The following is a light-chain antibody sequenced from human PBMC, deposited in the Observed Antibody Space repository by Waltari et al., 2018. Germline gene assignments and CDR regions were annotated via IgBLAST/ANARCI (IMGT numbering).Light chain of an antibody. V-gene: IGKV3-20*01. CDR3: QQYDGSPHT. CDR1: QSVRSTY. CDR2: ASS. J-gene: IGKJ1*01. Sequence: IVFTQSPGTLSMSPGEGATLSCRASQSVRSTYIAWYQQRPGQAPRLLIYASSSRATGIPDRFSGSGSATDFTLTISRLEPEDFAVYYCQQYDGSPHTFGQGTKVEMK.